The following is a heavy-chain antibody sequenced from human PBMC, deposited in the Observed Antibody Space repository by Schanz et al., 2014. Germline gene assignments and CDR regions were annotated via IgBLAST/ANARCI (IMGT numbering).Heavy chain of an antibody. J-gene: IGHJ3*02. V-gene: IGHV3-66*01. CDR3: ARDQYYFGSGNPFDI. CDR2: IFSGGTT. CDR1: GFTVSNNY. D-gene: IGHD3-10*01. Sequence: EVQLVESGGGLVQPGGSLRLSCAASGFTVSNNYMRWVRQAPGKGLEWVSLIFSGGTTHYADSVKGRFSISRDTSKNTVFLQMNSLRAEDTAVYYCARDQYYFGSGNPFDIWGQGTMVTVSS.